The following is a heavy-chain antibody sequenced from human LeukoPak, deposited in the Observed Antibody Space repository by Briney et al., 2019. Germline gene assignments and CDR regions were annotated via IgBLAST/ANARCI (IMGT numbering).Heavy chain of an antibody. CDR2: IYYTGNT. J-gene: IGHJ4*02. V-gene: IGHV4-39*01. D-gene: IGHD3-3*01. CDR1: GGSISSSSYY. Sequence: SETLSLTCTVSGGSISSSSYYWGWIRQPPGKGLGWLGSIYYTGNTYYNPSLKSRVTISLDTSKNQFSLKLSSVTAADTAVYYCATRSSNTYYDFWSGYPFDYWGQGTLVTVSS. CDR3: ATRSSNTYYDFWSGYPFDY.